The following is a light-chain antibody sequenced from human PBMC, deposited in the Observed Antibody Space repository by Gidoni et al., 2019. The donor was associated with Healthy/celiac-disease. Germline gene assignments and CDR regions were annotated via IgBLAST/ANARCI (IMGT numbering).Light chain of an antibody. CDR2: DVS. J-gene: IGLJ2*01. V-gene: IGLV2-14*03. Sequence: QSALTQPASVSGSPGQSITISCTGCIIGGYTYVSWYQHHPGKAPKLMIYDVSNWPSGVSNRFSGSKSGNTASLTISGLQAEDEADYYCSSYTSSSTQVVFGGGTKLTVL. CDR1: IIGGYTY. CDR3: SSYTSSSTQVV.